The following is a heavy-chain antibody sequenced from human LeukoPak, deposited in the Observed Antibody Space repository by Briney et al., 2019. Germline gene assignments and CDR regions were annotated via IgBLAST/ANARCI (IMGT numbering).Heavy chain of an antibody. D-gene: IGHD2-21*02. Sequence: PSEILSLTCTASGGSISYYYWSWIRQPPGMGLEWIGYVYYSGGTSYNPALKSRVTISLDTSKHKFYLKLNSVTAADTAVYYCARHAYCGGDCFGGAFEIWGQGAMVTVSS. CDR2: VYYSGGT. CDR1: GGSISYYY. V-gene: IGHV4-59*08. CDR3: ARHAYCGGDCFGGAFEI. J-gene: IGHJ3*02.